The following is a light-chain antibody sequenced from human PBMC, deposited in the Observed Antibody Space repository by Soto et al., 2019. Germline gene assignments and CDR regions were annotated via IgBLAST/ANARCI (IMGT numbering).Light chain of an antibody. CDR2: SNN. Sequence: QSVLTQPPSASGTPGQRVTISCSGSSSNIGTNSVNWYQQLPETAPKLLIYSNNQRPSGVPDRFSGSKSGTSASLAISGRQSEDEADYYCTTWDDGLSLVVFGGGTKLTVL. V-gene: IGLV1-44*01. CDR3: TTWDDGLSLVV. CDR1: SSNIGTNS. J-gene: IGLJ2*01.